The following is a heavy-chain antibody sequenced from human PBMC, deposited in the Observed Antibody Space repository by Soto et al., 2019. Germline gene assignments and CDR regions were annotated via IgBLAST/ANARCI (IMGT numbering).Heavy chain of an antibody. CDR2: ISYDGSNK. Sequence: QVQLVESGGGVVQPGRSLRLSCAASGFSFSNYAIHWVRQAPGKGLEWVALISYDGSNKYYGNSVKGRFTISRDNFNNTLYLQMNRLRVDDTAVYYCARYSSWWPIYDGMDVRGQGTIVAVSS. CDR1: GFSFSNYA. CDR3: ARYSSWWPIYDGMDV. J-gene: IGHJ6*02. D-gene: IGHD6-13*01. V-gene: IGHV3-30-3*01.